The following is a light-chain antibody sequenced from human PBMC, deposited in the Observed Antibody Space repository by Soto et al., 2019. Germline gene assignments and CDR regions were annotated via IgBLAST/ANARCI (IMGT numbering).Light chain of an antibody. Sequence: DIQMTQSPSTLSASVGDRVTITCRASQSISSWLAWYPQKPGKAPKLLIYKASSLESGVPSRFSGSGAGTEFTRPISSLQPDDVETDYCQQYNSYSWTFGQGTKVDIK. V-gene: IGKV1-5*03. J-gene: IGKJ1*01. CDR3: QQYNSYSWT. CDR2: KAS. CDR1: QSISSW.